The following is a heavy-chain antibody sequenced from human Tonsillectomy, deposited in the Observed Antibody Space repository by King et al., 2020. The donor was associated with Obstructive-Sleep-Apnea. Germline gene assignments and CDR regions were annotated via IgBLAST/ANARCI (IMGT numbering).Heavy chain of an antibody. J-gene: IGHJ4*02. V-gene: IGHV3-48*04. CDR3: ARRDSTVNFDN. CDR1: GFTFSSYS. D-gene: IGHD2-15*01. CDR2: IDSGTSRI. Sequence: VQLVESGGGLVQPGGSLRLSCTASGFTFSSYSMNWVRQAPGKGLEWVSYIDSGTSRIYYADSVRGRFTISRDNAKNSLYLQMNRLRVEDTALYYCARRDSTVNFDNWGQGTQVTVSS.